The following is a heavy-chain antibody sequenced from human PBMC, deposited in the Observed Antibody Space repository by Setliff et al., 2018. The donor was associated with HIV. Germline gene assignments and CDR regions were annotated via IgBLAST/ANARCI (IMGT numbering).Heavy chain of an antibody. Sequence: PSETLSLTCTVSGDSISRYYWSWIRQPPGKGLEWIGCGYYSGITHYDPSLKSRVSISVDASKNQFSLRLNSVTVADTAVYFCARSSRGSLRDLDYWGPGTLVTVSS. D-gene: IGHD2-21*02. V-gene: IGHV4-59*08. J-gene: IGHJ4*02. CDR3: ARSSRGSLRDLDY. CDR1: GDSISRYY. CDR2: GYYSGIT.